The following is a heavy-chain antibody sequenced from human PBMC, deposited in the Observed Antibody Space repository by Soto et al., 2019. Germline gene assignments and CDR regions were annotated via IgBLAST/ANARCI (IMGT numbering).Heavy chain of an antibody. CDR2: IYPGDSDT. CDR3: ASAPIAVAGGGYYYYGMDV. Sequence: GSLKISCKASGYSFTTYWIGWVRQMPGKGLEWMGIIYPGDSDTRYSPSFQGQVTISADKSISTAYLQWSSLKASDTAMYYCASAPIAVAGGGYYYYGMDVWGQGTTVTVSS. CDR1: GYSFTTYW. V-gene: IGHV5-51*01. J-gene: IGHJ6*02. D-gene: IGHD6-19*01.